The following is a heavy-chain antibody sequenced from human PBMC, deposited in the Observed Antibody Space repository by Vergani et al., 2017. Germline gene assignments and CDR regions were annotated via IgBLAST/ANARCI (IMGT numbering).Heavy chain of an antibody. V-gene: IGHV3-9*02. CDR2: ISWNSNRI. CDR3: AKHLGTSSGGGWFDP. J-gene: IGHJ5*02. CDR1: GFTSAGYA. Sequence: EVQLEESGGGLVLPGRSLRLSCVASGFTSAGYAMHWVRQAPGKGLEWVSGISWNSNRIGYADSVKGRFTISRDNAKNSLYLQMNSLRAEDTALYYCAKHLGTSSGGGWFDPWGQGTLVTVSS. D-gene: IGHD6-6*01.